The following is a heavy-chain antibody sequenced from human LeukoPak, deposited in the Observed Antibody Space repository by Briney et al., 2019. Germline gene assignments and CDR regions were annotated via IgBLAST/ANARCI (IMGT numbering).Heavy chain of an antibody. CDR2: ISGSGGST. J-gene: IGHJ6*02. V-gene: IGHV3-23*01. CDR1: GFTFSSYA. CDR3: AKSEAGSVACSYYYYYYGVDV. Sequence: GGSLRLSCAASGFTFSSYAMSWVRQATGKGLEWVSAISGSGGSTYYADSVKGRFTISRDNSKNTLYLQMNSLRAEDTAVYYCAKSEAGSVACSYYYYYYGVDVWGQGTTVTVSS. D-gene: IGHD6-13*01.